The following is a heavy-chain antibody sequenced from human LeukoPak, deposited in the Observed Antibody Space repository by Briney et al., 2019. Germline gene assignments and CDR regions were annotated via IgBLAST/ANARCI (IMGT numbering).Heavy chain of an antibody. D-gene: IGHD3-22*01. V-gene: IGHV3-23*01. CDR1: GFIFSNYD. Sequence: GGTLRLSCTASGFIFSNYDMSWVRQAPGKGLEWVSATSGSGSRAYYADSVKGRFTISRDNSKNTLYLQMHSLRAEDTAVYYCARDRDPGYNDSSGYRRVNAFDIWGQGTMVTVSS. CDR2: TSGSGSRA. J-gene: IGHJ3*02. CDR3: ARDRDPGYNDSSGYRRVNAFDI.